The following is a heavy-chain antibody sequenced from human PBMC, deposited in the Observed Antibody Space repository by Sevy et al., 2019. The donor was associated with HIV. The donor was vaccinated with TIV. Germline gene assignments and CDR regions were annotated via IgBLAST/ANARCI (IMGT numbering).Heavy chain of an antibody. CDR3: VLTERLDY. V-gene: IGHV1-2*02. CDR2: IDPNNGDT. CDR1: GFIFSDHY. J-gene: IGHJ4*02. Sequence: ASVKVSCKTSGFIFSDHYINWVRQAPGQGLEGMGWIDPNNGDTQYAQKFQGRVTMTMDTSISTGYMELSSLISDDTALYYCVLTERLDYWGQGTLVTVSS. D-gene: IGHD2-21*02.